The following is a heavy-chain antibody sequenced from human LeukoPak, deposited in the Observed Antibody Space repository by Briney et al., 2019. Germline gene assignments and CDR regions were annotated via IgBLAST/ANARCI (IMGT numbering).Heavy chain of an antibody. CDR2: ISGYNGNT. CDR1: GYTFTNYG. CDR3: AREGITIFGVDPALYYYYMDV. V-gene: IGHV1-18*01. Sequence: ASVKVSCKASGYTFTNYGINWVRQAPGQGLEWMGWISGYNGNTNYAQKLQGRVTMTTDTSTSTAYMELRSLRSDDTAVYYCAREGITIFGVDPALYYYYMDVWGKGTTVTVSS. J-gene: IGHJ6*03. D-gene: IGHD3-3*01.